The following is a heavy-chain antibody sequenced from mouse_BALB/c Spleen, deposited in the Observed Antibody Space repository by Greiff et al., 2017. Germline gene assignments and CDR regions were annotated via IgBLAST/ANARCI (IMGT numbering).Heavy chain of an antibody. J-gene: IGHJ3*01. V-gene: IGHV14-1*02. CDR2: IDPENGNT. Sequence: VQLQQSGAELVRPGALVKLSCKASGFNIKDYYMHWVKQRPEQGLEWIGWIDPENGNTIYDPKFQGKASITADTSSNTAYLQLSSLTSEDTAVYYCARWGGGFAYWGQGTLVTVSA. CDR1: GFNIKDYY. CDR3: ARWGGGFAY.